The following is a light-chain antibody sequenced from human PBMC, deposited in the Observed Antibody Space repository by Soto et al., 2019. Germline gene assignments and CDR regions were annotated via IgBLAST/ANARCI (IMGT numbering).Light chain of an antibody. CDR1: QSINNW. J-gene: IGKJ5*01. CDR3: QKYNSFPHT. CDR2: EAS. V-gene: IGKV1-5*01. Sequence: QITQSPSTLSSSVGDRVTITCRASQSINNWLAWYQQKPGKAPKLLIYEASSLESGVPSRFSGSGSGTEFTLIIRSLQPDDFATYYCQKYNSFPHTFGQGTRLEIK.